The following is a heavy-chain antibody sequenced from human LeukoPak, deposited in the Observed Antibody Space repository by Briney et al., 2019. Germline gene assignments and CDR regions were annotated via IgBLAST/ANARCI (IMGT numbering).Heavy chain of an antibody. CDR2: IIPIFGTA. CDR1: GGTFSSYA. CDR3: AREGYYYGSGSYRGGFDP. J-gene: IGHJ5*02. V-gene: IGHV1-69*06. Sequence: SVKVCCKASGGTFSSYAISWVRQAPGQGLEWMGGIIPIFGTANYAQKFQGRVTITADKSTSTAYMELSSLRSEDTAVYYCAREGYYYGSGSYRGGFDPWGQGTLVTVSS. D-gene: IGHD3-10*01.